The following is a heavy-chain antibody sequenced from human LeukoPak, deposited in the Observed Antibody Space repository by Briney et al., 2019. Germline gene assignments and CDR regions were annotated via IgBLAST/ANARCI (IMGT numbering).Heavy chain of an antibody. Sequence: GESLKIPCKGSGYRFTNHWIGWVRQMPGKGLEWMAIIYAGDSDTRYSPSFQGQVTISVGKSISTAYLQWSSLKASDTAIYYCVTAAHFDYWGQGTLVTVSS. CDR3: VTAAHFDY. V-gene: IGHV5-51*01. CDR1: GYRFTNHW. D-gene: IGHD6-13*01. CDR2: IYAGDSDT. J-gene: IGHJ4*02.